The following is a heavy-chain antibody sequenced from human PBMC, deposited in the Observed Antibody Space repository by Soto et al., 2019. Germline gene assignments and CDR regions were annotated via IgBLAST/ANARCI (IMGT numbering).Heavy chain of an antibody. CDR2: INPNSGGT. J-gene: IGHJ4*02. CDR1: GYTFTGYY. Sequence: QVQLVQSGAEVKKPGASVKVSCKASGYTFTGYYMHWVRQAPGQGLEWMGWINPNSGGTNYAQKFQGWVTMTRDTSISTAYMELSRLRSDDTAVYYRARASYGSGSYWIDYWGQGTLVTVSS. CDR3: ARASYGSGSYWIDY. D-gene: IGHD3-10*01. V-gene: IGHV1-2*04.